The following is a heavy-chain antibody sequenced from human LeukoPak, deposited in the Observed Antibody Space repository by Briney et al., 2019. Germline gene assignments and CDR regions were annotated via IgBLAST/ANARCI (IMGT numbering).Heavy chain of an antibody. CDR3: ASETSYKRHCSSTSCNDY. J-gene: IGHJ4*02. CDR2: ISSSSTVI. Sequence: GGSLRLSCAASGFTFSSYSMNWVRQAPGKGLEWVSYISSSSTVIHYADSVKGRFTISRDNVKNSLYLQMNSLRAEDTAVYYCASETSYKRHCSSTSCNDYWGQGTLVTVSS. D-gene: IGHD2-2*01. CDR1: GFTFSSYS. V-gene: IGHV3-48*01.